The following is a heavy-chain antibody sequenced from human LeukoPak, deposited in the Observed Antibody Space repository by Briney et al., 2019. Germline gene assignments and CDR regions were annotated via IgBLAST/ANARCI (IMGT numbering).Heavy chain of an antibody. V-gene: IGHV4-4*02. CDR1: GGSISTYNW. Sequence: SGTLSLTCAVSGGSISTYNWWSWVRQPPGKGLEWIGEIFYSRSINYNPSLKSRVTLSLDKSKNQFSLQLSSVTAADTAMYYCAKTHSHFPPYFDYWGQGTLVIVSS. CDR3: AKTHSHFPPYFDY. CDR2: IFYSRSI. J-gene: IGHJ4*02. D-gene: IGHD4-11*01.